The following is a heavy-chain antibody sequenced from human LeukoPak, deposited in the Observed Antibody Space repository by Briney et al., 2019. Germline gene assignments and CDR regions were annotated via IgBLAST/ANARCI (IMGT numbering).Heavy chain of an antibody. CDR1: GGSISSYY. Sequence: SETLSLTCTVSGGSISSYYWSWIRQPPGKGLEWIGYVYYSGSTNYNPSLKSRVTISVDTSKNQFSLKLSSVTAADTAVYYCARGANWFDPWGQGTLVTVSS. CDR2: VYYSGST. V-gene: IGHV4-59*01. J-gene: IGHJ5*02. CDR3: ARGANWFDP.